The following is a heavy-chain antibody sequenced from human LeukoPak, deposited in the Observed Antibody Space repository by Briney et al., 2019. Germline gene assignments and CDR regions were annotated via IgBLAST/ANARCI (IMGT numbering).Heavy chain of an antibody. CDR2: ISGSGGST. CDR3: AKGVVREPGNY. Sequence: GGSLRLSXAASGFTFSSYAMSWVRQAPGKGLEWVSAISGSGGSTYYADSVKGRFTISRDNSKNTLYLQMNSLRAEDTAVYYCAKGVVREPGNYWGQGTLVTVSS. D-gene: IGHD3-10*01. J-gene: IGHJ4*02. CDR1: GFTFSSYA. V-gene: IGHV3-23*01.